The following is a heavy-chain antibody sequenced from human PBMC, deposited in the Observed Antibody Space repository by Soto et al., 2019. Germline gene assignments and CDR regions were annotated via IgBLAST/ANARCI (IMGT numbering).Heavy chain of an antibody. CDR2: IYYSGST. Sequence: SETLSLTCTVSGGSISSSSYYWGWIRHPPGKGLEWIGSIYYSGSTYYNPSLKSRVTISVDTSKNQFSLKLSSVTAADTAVYYFARRLYYDSNGFEGGVMDVSAQGTTVTVSS. CDR3: ARRLYYDSNGFEGGVMDV. CDR1: GGSISSSSYY. D-gene: IGHD3-22*01. V-gene: IGHV4-39*01. J-gene: IGHJ6*01.